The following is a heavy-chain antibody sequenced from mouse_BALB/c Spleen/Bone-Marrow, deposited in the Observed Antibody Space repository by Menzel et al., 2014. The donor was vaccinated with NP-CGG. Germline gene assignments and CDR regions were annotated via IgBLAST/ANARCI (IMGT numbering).Heavy chain of an antibody. V-gene: IGHV1-14*01. Sequence: EVKLQESGPELVKPGASVKMSCKASGYTFTSYVMHWVKQKPGQGLEWIGYINPNNDGSKYNEKFKGKATLTSDKSSSTAYMELSSLTSEDSAVYYCARGKTYAMDYWGQGTSVTVSS. CDR2: INPNNDGS. CDR3: ARGKTYAMDY. CDR1: GYTFTSYV. J-gene: IGHJ4*01. D-gene: IGHD2-1*01.